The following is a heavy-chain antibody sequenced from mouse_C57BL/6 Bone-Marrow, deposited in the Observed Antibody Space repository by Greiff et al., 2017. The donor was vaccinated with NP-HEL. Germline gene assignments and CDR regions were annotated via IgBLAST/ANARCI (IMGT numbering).Heavy chain of an antibody. V-gene: IGHV1-69*01. CDR2: IDPSDSYT. CDR3: ARYDYDGFYAMDY. Sequence: QVQLQQPGAELVMPGASVKLSCKASGYTFTSYWMHWVKQRPGQGLEWIGAIDPSDSYTTYNQKFKGKSTLTVDKSSSTAYMQLSSLTSEDSAVYYGARYDYDGFYAMDYWGQGTSVTVSS. D-gene: IGHD2-4*01. J-gene: IGHJ4*01. CDR1: GYTFTSYW.